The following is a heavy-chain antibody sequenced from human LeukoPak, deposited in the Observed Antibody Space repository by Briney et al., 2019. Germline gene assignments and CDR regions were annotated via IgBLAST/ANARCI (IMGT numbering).Heavy chain of an antibody. Sequence: SETLSLTCTVSGCSVSSGSYYWSWIRQPPGKGLEWIGYIYYSGSTNYNPSRKSRVTISVDTSKDQFSLKLSSVTAADTAVYYCASKGAGTFDYWGQGTLVTVSS. CDR1: GCSVSSGSYY. V-gene: IGHV4-61*01. J-gene: IGHJ4*02. D-gene: IGHD6-13*01. CDR3: ASKGAGTFDY. CDR2: IYYSGST.